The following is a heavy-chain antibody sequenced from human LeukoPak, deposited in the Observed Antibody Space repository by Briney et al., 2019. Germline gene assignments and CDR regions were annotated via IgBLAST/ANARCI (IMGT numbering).Heavy chain of an antibody. D-gene: IGHD3-3*01. CDR1: GYSFTSYW. V-gene: IGHV5-51*01. J-gene: IGHJ4*02. CDR3: ARTSRMYYDFWSGPIDY. CDR2: TYPGDSDT. Sequence: GESLKISCKGSGYSFTSYWIDWVRQMPGKGLEWMGITYPGDSDTRYSPSFQGQVTISADKSISTAYLQWSSLKASDTAMYYCARTSRMYYDFWSGPIDYWGQGTLVTVSS.